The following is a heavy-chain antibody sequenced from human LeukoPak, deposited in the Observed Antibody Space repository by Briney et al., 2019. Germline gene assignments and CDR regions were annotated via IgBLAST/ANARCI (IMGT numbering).Heavy chain of an antibody. J-gene: IGHJ6*02. Sequence: GGYLRLSCAASGFNFRGYAMSWVRQAPGKGLEWGSAISGSGARAHYAESVRGRFTISRDNSQNTLHLQMNSLRAEDTAVYYCAKEVVLGETNYYYYGMDVWGQGTTVTVSS. CDR3: AKEVVLGETNYYYYGMDV. V-gene: IGHV3-23*01. D-gene: IGHD1-26*01. CDR2: ISGSGARA. CDR1: GFNFRGYA.